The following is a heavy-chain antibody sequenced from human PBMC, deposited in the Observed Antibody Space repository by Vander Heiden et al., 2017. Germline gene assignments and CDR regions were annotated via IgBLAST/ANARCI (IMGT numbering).Heavy chain of an antibody. V-gene: IGHV3-23*01. D-gene: IGHD4-17*01. J-gene: IGHJ6*02. CDR3: AKDGDNDYGDYLYGMDV. CDR1: GFIFSSYA. CDR2: ISGSGGST. Sequence: VQLLESGGGLVPPGGSLRLSCAASGFIFSSYAMSWVRQPPGKGLEWVSAISGSGGSTYYADTVKGRFTISRDNSKNTLYLQMNSLRAEDTAVYYCAKDGDNDYGDYLYGMDVWGQGTTVTVSS.